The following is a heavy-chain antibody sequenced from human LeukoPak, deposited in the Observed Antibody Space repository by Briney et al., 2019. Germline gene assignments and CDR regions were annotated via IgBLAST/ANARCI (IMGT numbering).Heavy chain of an antibody. V-gene: IGHV4-59*08. CDR1: GGSISSYY. D-gene: IGHD5-24*01. CDR2: IYYSGST. Sequence: SETLSLTCTVSGGSISSYYWSWVRQPPGKGLEWIGYIYYSGSTNYNPSLKSRVTISVDTSKNQFSLELSSVTAADTAVYYCARRRRDGYYFDYWGQGTLVTVSS. J-gene: IGHJ4*02. CDR3: ARRRRDGYYFDY.